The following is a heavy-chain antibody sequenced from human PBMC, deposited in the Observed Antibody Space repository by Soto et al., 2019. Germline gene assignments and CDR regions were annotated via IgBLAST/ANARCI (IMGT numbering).Heavy chain of an antibody. J-gene: IGHJ5*02. CDR1: GFTFSDYA. Sequence: GGSLRLSCAASGFTFSDYAMSWVRQAPGKGLEWISATSGSGIATYYADSVKGRSTISRDNSKNTLYLQMNRLRAEDTAVYYCAKDAISMVRGTSNWFDPWGQGTLVTVSS. D-gene: IGHD3-10*01. CDR2: TSGSGIAT. V-gene: IGHV3-23*01. CDR3: AKDAISMVRGTSNWFDP.